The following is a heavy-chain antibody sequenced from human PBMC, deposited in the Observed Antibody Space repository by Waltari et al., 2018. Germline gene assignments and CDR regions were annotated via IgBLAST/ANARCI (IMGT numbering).Heavy chain of an antibody. CDR2: TRLDERDK. D-gene: IGHD6-19*01. CDR1: GFNFKLYN. V-gene: IGHV3-30*02. CDR3: SGGEVTGTDF. J-gene: IGHJ4*02. Sequence: QVQLVESGGGVVQAGGSLRLSCAASGFNFKLYNMHWVRQAPGMGLEWVALTRLDERDKKYIHSVKGRFTISRDDSKNTAFLQMNSLMTEDTAVYYCSGGEVTGTDFWGQGTLVTVSS.